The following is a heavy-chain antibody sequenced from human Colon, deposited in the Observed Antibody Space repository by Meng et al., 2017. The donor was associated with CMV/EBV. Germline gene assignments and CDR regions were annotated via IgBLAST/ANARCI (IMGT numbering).Heavy chain of an antibody. J-gene: IGHJ4*02. V-gene: IGHV4-31*02. CDR2: IYYSVST. D-gene: IGHD3-22*01. CDR1: GGSVSGNGYY. Sequence: VSGGSVSGNGYYWTWIRQLPGRGLEWIGYIYYSVSTDYNPSLKSRVTISVDTSKNQFSLKLTSVTAADTAVYYCARTRDYYNSPLDYWGQGTLVTVSS. CDR3: ARTRDYYNSPLDY.